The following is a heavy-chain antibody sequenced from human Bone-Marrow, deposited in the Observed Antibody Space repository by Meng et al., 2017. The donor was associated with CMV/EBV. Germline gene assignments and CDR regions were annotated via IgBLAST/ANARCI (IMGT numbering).Heavy chain of an antibody. CDR1: GFTFSSSW. J-gene: IGHJ3*02. D-gene: IGHD3-22*01. V-gene: IGHV3-74*01. Sequence: GGPLRLSCAASGFTFSSSWMHWVRQTPGKGLVWVPRINGDGKSTRHADSVKGRFTISRDNAKNTLYLQMNSLRAEDTALYYCAREGSYIVGRQSDAFDIWGQGQMVNVSS. CDR3: AREGSYIVGRQSDAFDI. CDR2: INGDGKST.